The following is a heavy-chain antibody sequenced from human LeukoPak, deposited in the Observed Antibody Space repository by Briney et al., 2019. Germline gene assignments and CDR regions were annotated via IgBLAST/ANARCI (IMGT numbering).Heavy chain of an antibody. Sequence: ASVKVSCKASGYSFTGYYMHWVRQAPGQGLEWMGWINPYSGGTNYAQKFQGRVTMTRDTSISTAYMELSRLRSDDTAVFYCLRDRTKYCSSSSCPLDYRGQGTLVTVSS. V-gene: IGHV1-2*02. CDR2: INPYSGGT. CDR1: GYSFTGYY. CDR3: LRDRTKYCSSSSCPLDY. J-gene: IGHJ4*02. D-gene: IGHD2-2*01.